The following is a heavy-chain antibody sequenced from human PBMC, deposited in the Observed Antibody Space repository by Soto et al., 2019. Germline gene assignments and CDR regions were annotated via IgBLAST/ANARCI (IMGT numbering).Heavy chain of an antibody. J-gene: IGHJ6*02. V-gene: IGHV3-64D*06. CDR2: ISSNGGST. D-gene: IGHD2-15*01. CDR1: GFTFSSYA. CDR3: VKVGVGCSGGSCYSGLYGLDV. Sequence: GSLRLSCSASGFTFSSYAMYWVRQAPGKGLEYVSTISSNGGSTYYADSVKGRFTISRDNSKNTVYLQMSSLRAEDTAVYYCVKVGVGCSGGSCYSGLYGLDVWGQGT.